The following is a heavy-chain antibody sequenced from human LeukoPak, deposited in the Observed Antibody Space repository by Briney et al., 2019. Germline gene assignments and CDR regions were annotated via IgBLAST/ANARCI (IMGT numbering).Heavy chain of an antibody. Sequence: SETLSLTCTVSGGSISTYYWSWIRQPPGKGLEWIGNIYYTGSTNYNPSLKSRVTISVDTSKNQFFLKLSSVTAADTAVYHCAREKAAAGLRTFDYWGQGTLVTVSS. J-gene: IGHJ4*02. CDR2: IYYTGST. D-gene: IGHD6-13*01. CDR1: GGSISTYY. CDR3: AREKAAAGLRTFDY. V-gene: IGHV4-59*08.